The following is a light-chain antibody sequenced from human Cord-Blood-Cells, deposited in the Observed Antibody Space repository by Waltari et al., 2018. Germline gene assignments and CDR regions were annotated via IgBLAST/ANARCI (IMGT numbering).Light chain of an antibody. CDR1: QSVSSH. CDR2: DSS. J-gene: IGKJ4*01. CDR3: QQRSNWPPLT. V-gene: IGKV3-11*01. Sequence: EIVLTQPPATLSLSPGGRPTLSCTASQSVSSHLAWYQQKPGQAPKLLIIDSSNRATGIAARCSGSGSGTDFTLTISSLEPEDFAVDYCQQRSNWPPLTFGGGTKVEIK.